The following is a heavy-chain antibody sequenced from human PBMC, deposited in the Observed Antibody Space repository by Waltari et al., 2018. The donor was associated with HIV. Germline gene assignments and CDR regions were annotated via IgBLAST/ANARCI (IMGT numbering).Heavy chain of an antibody. J-gene: IGHJ3*02. Sequence: QVQLQQWGAGLLKPSETLSLTCAVYGGSFSGYYWSWIRQPPGKGLEWIGEINHSGRTNYNPSLKGRVTISVDTSKNQFSLKLSSVTAADTAVYYCARRIRDTAMVQNAFDIWGQGTMVTVSS. CDR2: INHSGRT. V-gene: IGHV4-34*01. D-gene: IGHD5-18*01. CDR3: ARRIRDTAMVQNAFDI. CDR1: GGSFSGYY.